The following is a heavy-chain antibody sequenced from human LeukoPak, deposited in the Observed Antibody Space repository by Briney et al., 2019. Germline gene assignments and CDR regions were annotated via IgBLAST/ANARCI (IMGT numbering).Heavy chain of an antibody. D-gene: IGHD2-21*02. CDR1: GFSFGGYA. V-gene: IGHV3-9*01. CDR2: ISWNSGDI. CDR3: VKSGGYATAIRYFDL. Sequence: GGSLRLSCGASGFSFGGYALHWVRQAPGKGLEWVASISWNSGDIVHADSVKGRFTISRDNAKNSLYLQMDSLRTEDTALYYCVKSGGYATAIRYFDLWGRGTLVTVSS. J-gene: IGHJ2*01.